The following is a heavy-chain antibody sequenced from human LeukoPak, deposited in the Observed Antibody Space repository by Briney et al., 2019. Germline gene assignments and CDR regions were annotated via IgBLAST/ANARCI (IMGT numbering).Heavy chain of an antibody. D-gene: IGHD2-21*02. CDR2: INPSGGST. CDR3: ARDSVVVTVYYSMDV. CDR1: GYTFTSYY. Sequence: ASVKVSCKASGYTFTSYYMHWVRQAPGQGLEWMGIINPSGGSTSYAQKFQGRVTMTRDTSTSTVYMELSSLRSEDTAVYYCARDSVVVTVYYSMDVWGQGTTVTVSS. V-gene: IGHV1-46*01. J-gene: IGHJ6*02.